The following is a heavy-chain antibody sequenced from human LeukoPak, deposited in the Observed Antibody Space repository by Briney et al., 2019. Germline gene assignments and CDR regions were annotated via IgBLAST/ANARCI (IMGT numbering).Heavy chain of an antibody. V-gene: IGHV1-24*01. CDR3: ATGGGVGDNFDY. D-gene: IGHD1-26*01. J-gene: IGHJ4*02. CDR1: GYTLTELS. CDR2: FDPEDGET. Sequence: ASVKVSCKVSGYTLTELSMHWVRQAPGKGLEWMGGFDPEDGETIYAQKFQGRVTMTEDTSTDTAYMELSSLRSEDTAVYYCATGGGVGDNFDYWGQGTLVTVSS.